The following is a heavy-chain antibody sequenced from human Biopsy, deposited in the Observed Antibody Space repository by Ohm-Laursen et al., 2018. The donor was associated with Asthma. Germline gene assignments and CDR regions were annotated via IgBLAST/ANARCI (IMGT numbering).Heavy chain of an antibody. V-gene: IGHV1-69*01. CDR1: GGTFNTYV. Sequence: SSVKVSCKSLGGTFNTYVIGWVRQAPGQGLEWMGGINSVFGTTTYPQKFQGRVTITADDSTSTVYMELSSLRSEDTAVYYCARKSGSFISRTCYPLDFWGQGTLVTVSS. J-gene: IGHJ4*02. CDR3: ARKSGSFISRTCYPLDF. D-gene: IGHD2-2*01. CDR2: INSVFGTT.